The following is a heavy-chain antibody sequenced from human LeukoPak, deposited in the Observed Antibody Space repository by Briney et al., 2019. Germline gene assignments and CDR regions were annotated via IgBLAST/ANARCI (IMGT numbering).Heavy chain of an antibody. CDR2: MNPNSGNT. J-gene: IGHJ6*03. D-gene: IGHD2-2*01. V-gene: IGHV1-8*01. CDR3: ARDSCSSTSCPLYYYYYMDV. Sequence: ASVKVSCKASGYTFTSYDINWVRQATGQGLEWMGWMNPNSGNTGYAQKFQGRVTMTRNTSISTAYMELSSLRSEDTAVYYCARDSCSSTSCPLYYYYYMDVWAKGPRSPSP. CDR1: GYTFTSYD.